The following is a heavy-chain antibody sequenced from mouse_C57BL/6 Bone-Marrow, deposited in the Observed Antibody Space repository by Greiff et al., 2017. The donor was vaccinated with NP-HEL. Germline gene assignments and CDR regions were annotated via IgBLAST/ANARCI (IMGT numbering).Heavy chain of an antibody. V-gene: IGHV1-81*01. CDR1: GYTFTSYG. CDR2: IYPRSGNT. Sequence: VQLQQSGAELARPGASVKLSCKASGYTFTSYGISWVKQRTGQGLEWIGEIYPRSGNTYYNKKFNGKANLPADKSSSTAYMELRSLTSEDSAVYFCARNPYYFDYWGQGTTLTVSS. J-gene: IGHJ2*01. CDR3: ARNPYYFDY.